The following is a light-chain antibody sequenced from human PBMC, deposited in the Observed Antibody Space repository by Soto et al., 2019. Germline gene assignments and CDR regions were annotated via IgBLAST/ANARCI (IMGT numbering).Light chain of an antibody. CDR1: QSVSSY. J-gene: IGKJ5*01. CDR3: QQRSNYVT. CDR2: YAS. Sequence: EIVLTQSPATLSLSPGERATLSCSASQSVSSYLAWYQQKPGQAPRLLIYYASNRAIGIPARFSCSGSGTDFTLTISSLEPDDFAVYYCQQRSNYVTFGQGTRLEIK. V-gene: IGKV3-11*01.